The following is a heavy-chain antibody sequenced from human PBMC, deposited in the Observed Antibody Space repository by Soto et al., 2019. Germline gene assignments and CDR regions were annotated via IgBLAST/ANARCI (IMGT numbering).Heavy chain of an antibody. CDR1: GYSFTRYW. V-gene: IGHV5-10-1*01. Sequence: GESLKISCKGSGYSFTRYWISCVRQMPGKGLEWMGRIDPSDSYTNYSPSFQGHVTISADKSISTAYLQWSSLKASDTAMYYCARLGIAARDYYYYYGMDVWGQGTTVTVSS. J-gene: IGHJ6*02. CDR2: IDPSDSYT. D-gene: IGHD6-6*01. CDR3: ARLGIAARDYYYYYGMDV.